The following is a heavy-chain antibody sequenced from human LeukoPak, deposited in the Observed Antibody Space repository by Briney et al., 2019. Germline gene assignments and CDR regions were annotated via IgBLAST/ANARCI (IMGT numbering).Heavy chain of an antibody. D-gene: IGHD3-10*01. J-gene: IGHJ4*02. V-gene: IGHV3-7*01. CDR1: GFTFSSRW. Sequence: GGSLRLSCTASGFTFSSRWMNWVRQAPGRGLEWVANINPDGSGKQYVASVKGRFTISRDNAEDSLYLQLNSLRAEDTAVYYCLAGGGYWGQGTLVTVSS. CDR3: LAGGGY. CDR2: INPDGSGK.